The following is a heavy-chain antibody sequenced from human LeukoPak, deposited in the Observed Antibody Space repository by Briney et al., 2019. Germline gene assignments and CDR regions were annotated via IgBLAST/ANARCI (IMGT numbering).Heavy chain of an antibody. D-gene: IGHD6-19*01. J-gene: IGHJ5*02. CDR3: ARSFYSSGWYTPLRWFDT. CDR2: IYYRGTT. CDR1: GGSVSSGSHY. V-gene: IGHV4-61*01. Sequence: SETLSLTCTVSGGSVSSGSHYWNWIRQSPGRGLEWIGHIYYRGTTNYTPSLKSRVTISVDTSMNQFSLRLSSVTAADTAVYFCARSFYSSGWYTPLRWFDTWGQGTPVTVSS.